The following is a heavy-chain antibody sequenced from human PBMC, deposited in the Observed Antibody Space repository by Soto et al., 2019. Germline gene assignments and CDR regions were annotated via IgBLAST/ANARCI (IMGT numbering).Heavy chain of an antibody. CDR2: IYYSGST. V-gene: IGHV4-59*01. CDR1: GGSISSYY. J-gene: IGHJ6*03. D-gene: IGHD3-10*01. CDR3: ARLGGYYYMDT. Sequence: TLSLDCTVSGGSISSYYWILIRQPPGKGLECIGYIYYSGSTNYNPSLKSRVTISLDTSKNHFSLKLSSVTPADTAVYYCARLGGYYYMDTWGKGTTLTISS.